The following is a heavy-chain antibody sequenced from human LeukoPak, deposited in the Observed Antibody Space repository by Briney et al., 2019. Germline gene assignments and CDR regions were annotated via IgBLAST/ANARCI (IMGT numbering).Heavy chain of an antibody. CDR3: ARGSSQNANYFDP. D-gene: IGHD4/OR15-4a*01. CDR2: INPNSGDT. J-gene: IGHJ5*02. Sequence: ASVKVSCKASGYTFTGYYIHRVRQAPGQGLEWMGWINPNSGDTSYPQKFQGSVTMTRDTSISTAYMELSSLRSDDTAIYYCARGSSQNANYFDPWGQGTLVTVSS. CDR1: GYTFTGYY. V-gene: IGHV1-2*02.